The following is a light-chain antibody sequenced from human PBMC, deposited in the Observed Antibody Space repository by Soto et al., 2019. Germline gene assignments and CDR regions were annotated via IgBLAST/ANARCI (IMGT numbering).Light chain of an antibody. CDR2: GVT. J-gene: IGLJ3*02. Sequence: QSVLTQPASVSGSPGQSITISCTGTRSDIGSYNYVGWYQQHPGKAPRVMIFGVTKRPAGISDRFCGSKSGSTASLTISGVQAEDEADYFCFSYAGSSIWVFGGGTKLTVL. CDR3: FSYAGSSIWV. CDR1: RSDIGSYNY. V-gene: IGLV2-23*02.